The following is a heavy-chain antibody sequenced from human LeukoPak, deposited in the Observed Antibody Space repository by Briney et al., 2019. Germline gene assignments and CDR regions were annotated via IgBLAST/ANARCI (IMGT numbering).Heavy chain of an antibody. CDR1: GFTFSSFA. V-gene: IGHV3-23*01. Sequence: GGSLRLSCAASGFTFSSFAMNWVRQAPGKGLDWVSAISGSGSNTYYADSVKGRFTISRDNSKNTLYLQINSLRAEDTAVYYCAKEVVNAPGGAFDIWGQGTMVTVSS. CDR2: ISGSGSNT. D-gene: IGHD2-21*01. CDR3: AKEVVNAPGGAFDI. J-gene: IGHJ3*02.